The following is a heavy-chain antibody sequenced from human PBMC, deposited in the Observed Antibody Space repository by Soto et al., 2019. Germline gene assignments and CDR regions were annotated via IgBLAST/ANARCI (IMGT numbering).Heavy chain of an antibody. V-gene: IGHV3-21*01. D-gene: IGHD3-10*01. CDR1: GFTFSSYS. CDR2: ISSSSSYI. Sequence: GGSLRLSCAASGFTFSSYSMNWVRQAPGKGLEWVSSISSSSSYIYYADSVKGRFTISRDNAKNSLYLQMNSLRAEDTAVYYCAAQPGSSAKPFGELWNWGQGTLVTVSS. J-gene: IGHJ4*02. CDR3: AAQPGSSAKPFGELWN.